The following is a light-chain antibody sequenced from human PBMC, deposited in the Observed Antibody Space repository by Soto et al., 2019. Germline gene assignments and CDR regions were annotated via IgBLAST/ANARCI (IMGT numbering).Light chain of an antibody. CDR1: SSDVGGYNY. J-gene: IGLJ1*01. CDR2: EVS. Sequence: QSVLTQPTSASGSPGQSVTISCTGTSSDVGGYNYVSWYQQHPGKAPKLMIYEVSKRPSGVPDRFSGSKSGNTASLTVSGLQAEDEADYYCSSYAGSNNFPYVFGTGTKLTVL. V-gene: IGLV2-8*01. CDR3: SSYAGSNNFPYV.